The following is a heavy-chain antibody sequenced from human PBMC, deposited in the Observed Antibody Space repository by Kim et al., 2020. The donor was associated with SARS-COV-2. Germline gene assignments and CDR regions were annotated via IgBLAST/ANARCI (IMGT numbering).Heavy chain of an antibody. CDR2: IYYSGST. D-gene: IGHD3-22*01. J-gene: IGHJ4*02. CDR1: GGSISSYY. CDR3: ARGSNYYDSSGYYPTVADY. Sequence: SETLSLTCTVSGGSISSYYWSWIRQPPGKGLEWIGYIYYSGSTNYNPSLKSRVTISVDTSKNQFSLKLSSVTAADTAVYYCARGSNYYDSSGYYPTVADYWGQGTLVTVSS. V-gene: IGHV4-59*13.